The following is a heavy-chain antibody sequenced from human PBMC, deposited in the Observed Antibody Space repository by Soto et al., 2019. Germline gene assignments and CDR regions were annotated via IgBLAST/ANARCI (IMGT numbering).Heavy chain of an antibody. CDR1: GFTFSSYG. CDR3: VKDGSSSWPYYYGMDV. Sequence: QVQLVESGGGVVQPGRSLRLSCAASGFTFSSYGMHWVRQAPGKGLERVAVISYDGSNKYYADSVKGRFTISRDNSKNTLYLQMSSLRAKDTAVYYCVKDGSSSWPYYYGMDVWGQGTTVNVSS. D-gene: IGHD6-13*01. J-gene: IGHJ6*02. CDR2: ISYDGSNK. V-gene: IGHV3-30*18.